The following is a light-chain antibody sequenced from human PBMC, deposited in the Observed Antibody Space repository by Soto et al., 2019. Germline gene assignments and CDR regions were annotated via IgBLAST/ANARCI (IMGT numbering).Light chain of an antibody. CDR3: QHRNNRPFS. V-gene: IGKV3D-20*02. CDR1: QSVSSNF. J-gene: IGKJ3*01. Sequence: EIVLTQSPGTLSLSPGERATLSCMVSQSVSSNFLACYQEKPGQAPRLLIYGASSRATGIPVRFSGSGSGTDFTLTMSSLEPEDFAVYYCQHRNNRPFSCGPGTKGDIK. CDR2: GAS.